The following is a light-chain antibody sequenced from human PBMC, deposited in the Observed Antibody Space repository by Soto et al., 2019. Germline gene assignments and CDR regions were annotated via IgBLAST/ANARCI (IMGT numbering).Light chain of an antibody. J-gene: IGLJ2*01. Sequence: QSALTQPASVSGSPEQSITISCTGTSSDVGNYNYVSWYQQHPGKAPKLMIYEVSNRPSGVSNRFSGSKSGNTASLTISGLQAEDEADYYCSSYTSSTTLVVFGGGTKVTVL. V-gene: IGLV2-14*01. CDR3: SSYTSSTTLVV. CDR2: EVS. CDR1: SSDVGNYNY.